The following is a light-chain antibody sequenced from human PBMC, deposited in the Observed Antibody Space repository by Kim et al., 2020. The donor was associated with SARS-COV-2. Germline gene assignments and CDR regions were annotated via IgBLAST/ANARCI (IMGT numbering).Light chain of an antibody. CDR3: QQYYNAPA. CDR1: RRILNSSNNKNY. CDR2: WAS. J-gene: IGKJ1*01. Sequence: DVVMTQSPDFLAVSLGERATINCKSSRRILNSSNNKNYLAWYQKKPGQPPKLLIYWASTRESGVPDRFSGSGSGTDFTLTISRLQPEDVAVYYCQQYYNAPAFGQGTKVDIK. V-gene: IGKV4-1*01.